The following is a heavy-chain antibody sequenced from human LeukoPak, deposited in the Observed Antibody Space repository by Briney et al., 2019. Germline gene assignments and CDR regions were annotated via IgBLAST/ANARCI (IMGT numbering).Heavy chain of an antibody. V-gene: IGHV3-48*03. CDR1: GFTFCSYE. Sequence: GGSLRLSCAAPGFTFCSYELNWVRQAPGKGLEWVSYISSSGSTIYYADSVKGRFTLSRDNAKNSLYLQMNSLRAEDTDVYYCASGDSSGYYSHGGAFDIWGEGTMVTVPS. D-gene: IGHD3-22*01. CDR2: ISSSGSTI. J-gene: IGHJ3*02. CDR3: ASGDSSGYYSHGGAFDI.